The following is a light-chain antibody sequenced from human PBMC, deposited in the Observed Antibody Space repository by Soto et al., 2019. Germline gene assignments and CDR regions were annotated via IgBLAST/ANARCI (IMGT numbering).Light chain of an antibody. Sequence: QSVLIQPPSASGTPGQRVTISCSGSDSNIGSNTVNWYQQLPGTAPKLLIYSDDRRPSGVPGRFSGSKSGTSASLALSGLQSEAEADYFCGAWDDSLDGGVFGGGTKVTVL. CDR1: DSNIGSNT. CDR3: GAWDDSLDGGV. V-gene: IGLV1-44*01. J-gene: IGLJ3*02. CDR2: SDD.